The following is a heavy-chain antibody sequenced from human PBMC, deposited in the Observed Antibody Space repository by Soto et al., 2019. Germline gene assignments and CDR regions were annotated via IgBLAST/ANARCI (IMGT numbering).Heavy chain of an antibody. D-gene: IGHD3-10*01. Sequence: QVQLQQWGAGLLKPSETLSLTCAVYGGSFSGYYWSWIRQPPGKGLEWIGEINHSGSTNYNPSLKGRATLSVDTSKNQFSLKLSSVTAADTAVYYCARGRITMVRGRNWFDPWGQGTLVTVSS. V-gene: IGHV4-34*01. CDR3: ARGRITMVRGRNWFDP. J-gene: IGHJ5*02. CDR2: INHSGST. CDR1: GGSFSGYY.